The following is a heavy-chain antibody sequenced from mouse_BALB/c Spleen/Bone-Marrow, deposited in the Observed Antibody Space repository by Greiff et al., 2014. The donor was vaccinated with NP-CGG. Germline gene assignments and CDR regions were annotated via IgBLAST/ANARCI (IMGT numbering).Heavy chain of an antibody. Sequence: DVHLVESGPDLVKPSQSLSPTCTVTGYSITSGYSWHWIRQFPGNKLEWMGYIHYSGSTNYNPSLKSRISITRDTSKNQFFLQLNSVTTEDTATYYCARRGLDYYGSSYWYFDVWGAGTTVTVSS. CDR3: ARRGLDYYGSSYWYFDV. J-gene: IGHJ1*01. D-gene: IGHD1-1*01. CDR1: GYSITSGYS. CDR2: IHYSGST. V-gene: IGHV3-1*02.